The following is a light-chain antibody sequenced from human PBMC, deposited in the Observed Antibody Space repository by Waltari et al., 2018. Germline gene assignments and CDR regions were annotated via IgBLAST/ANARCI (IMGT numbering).Light chain of an antibody. Sequence: YYLAQPFSVSVSPGQTATITCSGDVLAEKYVRWFQQRPGQAPTLILYKDPERPSGIPERCSGSSSGSTVTLTIRGALLEDEADYHCHAAADNNWFFGGGTKLTVL. V-gene: IGLV3-27*01. CDR2: KDP. CDR3: HAAADNNWF. J-gene: IGLJ2*01. CDR1: VLAEKY.